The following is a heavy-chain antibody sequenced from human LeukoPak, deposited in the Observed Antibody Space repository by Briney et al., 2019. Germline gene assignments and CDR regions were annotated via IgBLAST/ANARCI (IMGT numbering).Heavy chain of an antibody. CDR3: ARVRNGRLYYYYGMDV. CDR1: GGTFSSYA. Sequence: ASVKVSCKASGGTFSSYAISWVRQAPGQGLEWMGGIIPIFGTANYAQKFQGRVTITADESTSTAYMELSSLRSEDTAVYYCARVRNGRLYYYYGMDVWGQGTTVTVSS. J-gene: IGHJ6*02. V-gene: IGHV1-69*13. CDR2: IIPIFGTA. D-gene: IGHD2-8*01.